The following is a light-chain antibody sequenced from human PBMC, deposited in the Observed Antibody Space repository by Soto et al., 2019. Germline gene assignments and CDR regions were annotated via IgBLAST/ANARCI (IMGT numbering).Light chain of an antibody. Sequence: IMMTQSPATLSVSLGERATLSCRAGQTIYSNVAWYQQRPGQAPRLLIYRASTRATGVPARFSGSGSGTEFTLTISSLQSEDFAIYYCQQYQNLCTFGQGTKVEIK. J-gene: IGKJ1*01. V-gene: IGKV3-15*01. CDR1: QTIYSN. CDR3: QQYQNLCT. CDR2: RAS.